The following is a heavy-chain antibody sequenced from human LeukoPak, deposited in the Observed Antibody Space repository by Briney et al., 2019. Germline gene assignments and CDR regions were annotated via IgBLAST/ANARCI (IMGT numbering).Heavy chain of an antibody. V-gene: IGHV4-59*13. Sequence: PSETLSLTCTVSGVHISSYYWSWIRQPPGKGLEWIGYIYYSGITSYNPSLKSRVTISVDTSKNQFSLRLSSVTAADTAVYYCVRDGPVTTQPHDAFDMWGQGTMVTVSS. CDR3: VRDGPVTTQPHDAFDM. CDR1: GVHISSYY. CDR2: IYYSGIT. J-gene: IGHJ3*02. D-gene: IGHD4-11*01.